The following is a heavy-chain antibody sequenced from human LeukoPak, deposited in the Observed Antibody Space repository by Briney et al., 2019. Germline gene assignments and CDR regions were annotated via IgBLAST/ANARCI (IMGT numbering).Heavy chain of an antibody. CDR1: GYTLTELS. CDR2: FDPEDGET. CDR3: ARESVLLWFGELLDQTDYYYYGMDV. Sequence: ASVKVSCKVSGYTLTELSMHWVRQAPGKGLGWMGGFDPEDGETIYAQKFQGRVTMTEDTSTDTAYMELSSLRSEDTAVYYCARESVLLWFGELLDQTDYYYYGMDVWGQGTTVTVSS. J-gene: IGHJ6*02. D-gene: IGHD3-10*01. V-gene: IGHV1-24*01.